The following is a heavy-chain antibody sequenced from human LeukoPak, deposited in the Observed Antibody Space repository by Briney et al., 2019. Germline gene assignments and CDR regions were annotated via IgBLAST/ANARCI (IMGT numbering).Heavy chain of an antibody. J-gene: IGHJ3*02. CDR2: ISSSSSTI. CDR1: GFTFSSYS. V-gene: IGHV3-48*01. CDR3: ARDQGSGSRAFDI. Sequence: GGSLRLSCAASGFTFSSYSMNWVRQAPGKGLEWVSYISSSSSTIYYADSVKGRFTISRDNAKNSLYLQINSLRAEDTAVYYCARDQGSGSRAFDIWGQGTMVTVSS. D-gene: IGHD3-10*01.